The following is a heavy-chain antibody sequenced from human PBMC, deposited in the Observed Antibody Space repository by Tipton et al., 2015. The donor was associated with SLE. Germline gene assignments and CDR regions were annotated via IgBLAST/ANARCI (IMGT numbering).Heavy chain of an antibody. CDR1: GGSISSSSYY. CDR2: IYYSGST. CDR3: ASLASCGGDCLSDAFDI. V-gene: IGHV4-39*07. Sequence: TLSLTCTVSGGSISSSSYYWGWIRQPPGKGLEWIGSIYYSGSTYYNPSLKSRVTISVDTSKNQFSLKLSSVTAADTAVYYCASLASCGGDCLSDAFDIWGQGTMVTVSS. J-gene: IGHJ3*02. D-gene: IGHD2-21*01.